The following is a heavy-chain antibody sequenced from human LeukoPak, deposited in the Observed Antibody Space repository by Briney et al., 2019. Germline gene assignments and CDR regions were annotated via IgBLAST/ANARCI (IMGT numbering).Heavy chain of an antibody. Sequence: GGSLRLSCAASGFIFNHHAMHWVRQAPGKGLEWVAVIWSDKSNKFYADSVRGRFTISRDDSRKTVYLQMDTMTVEDTAVYYCAKDAQRGFDYSNSLEYWGQGALVTVAS. D-gene: IGHD4-11*01. CDR3: AKDAQRGFDYSNSLEY. CDR2: IWSDKSNK. V-gene: IGHV3-33*06. J-gene: IGHJ4*02. CDR1: GFIFNHHA.